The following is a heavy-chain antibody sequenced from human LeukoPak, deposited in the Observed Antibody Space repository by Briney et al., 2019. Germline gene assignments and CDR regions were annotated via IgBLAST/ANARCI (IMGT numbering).Heavy chain of an antibody. CDR3: ARDIRGSGNYGWFDP. CDR1: GFTFSNFA. J-gene: IGHJ5*02. Sequence: PGGSLRLSCAASGFTFSNFAMSWVRQAPGKGLEWVAAISDSGGSTYYVDSVRGRFTISRDNSKNTLYLQMNSLRAEDTAIYSCARDIRGSGNYGWFDPWGQGTLVTVSS. D-gene: IGHD3-10*01. V-gene: IGHV3-23*01. CDR2: ISDSGGST.